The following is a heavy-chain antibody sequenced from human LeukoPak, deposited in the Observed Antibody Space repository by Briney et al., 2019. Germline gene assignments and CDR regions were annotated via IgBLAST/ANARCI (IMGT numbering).Heavy chain of an antibody. V-gene: IGHV3-21*01. CDR1: GVTFSGYS. J-gene: IGHJ3*02. CDR3: ARDQVLEWLLYGDAFDI. CDR2: ISSSSSYI. Sequence: PGGSLRLSCAASGVTFSGYSMNWVRQAPGKGLEWVSSISSSSSYIYYADSVKGRFTISRDNAKNSLYLQMNSLRAEDTAVYYCARDQVLEWLLYGDAFDIWGQGTMVTVSS. D-gene: IGHD3-3*01.